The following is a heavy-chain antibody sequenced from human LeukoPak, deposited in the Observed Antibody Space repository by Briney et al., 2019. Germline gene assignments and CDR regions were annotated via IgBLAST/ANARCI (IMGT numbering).Heavy chain of an antibody. J-gene: IGHJ4*02. V-gene: IGHV3-33*08. CDR3: ARASNPFDY. Sequence: PGGSLRLSCAASEFTFSSYWMNRVRQAPGKGLEWVAVIWYDGSNKYYADSVKGRFTISRDNSKNTLYLQMNSLRAEDTAVYYCARASNPFDYWGQGTLVTVSS. CDR2: IWYDGSNK. CDR1: EFTFSSYW. D-gene: IGHD2-8*01.